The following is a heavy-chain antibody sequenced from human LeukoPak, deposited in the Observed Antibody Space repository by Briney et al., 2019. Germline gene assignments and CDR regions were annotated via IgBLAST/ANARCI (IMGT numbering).Heavy chain of an antibody. CDR3: TSGYSYAELNYYYYGMDV. J-gene: IGHJ6*02. V-gene: IGHV3-73*01. Sequence: PGGSLRLSCAASGFTFSGSAMHWVRQASGKGLEWVGRIRSKANSYATAYAASVKGRFTISRDDSKNTAYLQMNSLKTEDTAVYYCTSGYSYAELNYYYYGMDVWGQGTTVTVSS. CDR1: GFTFSGSA. CDR2: IRSKANSYAT. D-gene: IGHD5-18*01.